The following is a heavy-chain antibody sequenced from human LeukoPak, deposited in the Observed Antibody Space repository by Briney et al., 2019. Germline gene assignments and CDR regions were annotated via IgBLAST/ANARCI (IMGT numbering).Heavy chain of an antibody. CDR3: ARGEFGELLSYYYGMDV. CDR2: IYYSGST. D-gene: IGHD3-10*01. CDR1: GGSISSGDYY. Sequence: SQTLSLTCTVSGGSISSGDYYWSWIRQPPGKSLEWIGYIYYSGSTNYNPSLKSRVTISVDTSKNQFSLKLSSVTAADTAVYYCARGEFGELLSYYYGMDVWGKGTTVTVSS. J-gene: IGHJ6*04. V-gene: IGHV4-30-4*01.